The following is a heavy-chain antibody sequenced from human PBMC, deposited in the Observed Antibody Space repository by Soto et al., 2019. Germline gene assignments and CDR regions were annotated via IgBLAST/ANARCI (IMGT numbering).Heavy chain of an antibody. Sequence: QVQLEQWGAGLLKPSETLSLTCAIYGRSFSGFYWSWIRQPPGKGLEWIGEINDSGTTNYNPSLKSRVTISADTSKTHFSLRLTSVTAADTAVYYCARETSQNVYSHYGMNVWGQGTTVTVSS. CDR1: GRSFSGFY. J-gene: IGHJ6*02. CDR3: ARETSQNVYSHYGMNV. V-gene: IGHV4-34*02. CDR2: INDSGTT.